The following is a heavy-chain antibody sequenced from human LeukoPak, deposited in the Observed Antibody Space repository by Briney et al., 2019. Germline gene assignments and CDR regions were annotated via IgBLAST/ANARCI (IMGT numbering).Heavy chain of an antibody. CDR3: ARHRLIYEGLNS. CDR1: GGSISDYF. CDR2: MYYSSGST. J-gene: IGHJ5*02. V-gene: IGHV4-59*08. D-gene: IGHD3-16*01. Sequence: SETLSLTCTVPGGSISDYFWSWIRQPPGKGLEWIGYMYYSSGSTNYNPSLKSRVTISVDASKDQLSLRLTSVTAADTAVYHCARHRLIYEGLNSWGQGTLVTVSS.